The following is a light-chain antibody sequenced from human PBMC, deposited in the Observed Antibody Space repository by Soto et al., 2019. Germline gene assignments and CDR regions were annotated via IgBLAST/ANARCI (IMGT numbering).Light chain of an antibody. J-gene: IGKJ1*01. CDR2: KAS. CDR1: QTISSW. Sequence: DIQMTQSPSTLSGSVGDRVTITSRASQTISSWLAWYQQKPGKAPKLLIYKASTLKSGVPSRFSGSGSGTEFTLTISRLQPDDFATYYCQHYNSYSEAFGQGTKVELK. CDR3: QHYNSYSEA. V-gene: IGKV1-5*03.